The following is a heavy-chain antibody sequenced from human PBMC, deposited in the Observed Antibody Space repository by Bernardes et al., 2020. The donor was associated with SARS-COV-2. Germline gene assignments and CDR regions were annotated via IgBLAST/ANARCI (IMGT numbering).Heavy chain of an antibody. CDR1: GYTFTSYD. D-gene: IGHD3-10*01. J-gene: IGHJ4*02. Sequence: ASVKVSCKASGYTFTSYDINWVRQATGQGLEWMGWMNPNSGNTGYAQKFQGRVTMTRNTSISTAYMELSSLRSEDTAVYYCARGLPLWFGEGYYFDSWGQGTLVTVSS. CDR2: MNPNSGNT. CDR3: ARGLPLWFGEGYYFDS. V-gene: IGHV1-8*01.